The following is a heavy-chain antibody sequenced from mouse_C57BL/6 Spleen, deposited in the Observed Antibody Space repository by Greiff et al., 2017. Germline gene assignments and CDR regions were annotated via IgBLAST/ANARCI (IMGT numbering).Heavy chain of an antibody. J-gene: IGHJ2*01. CDR2: IDPSDSET. V-gene: IGHV1-52*01. CDR3: ARVKNMWYDY. CDR1: GYTFTSYW. D-gene: IGHD1-1*02. Sequence: QVQLQQPGAELVRPGSSVKLSCKASGYTFTSYWMHWVKQRPIQGLEWIGNIDPSDSETHYNQKFKDKATLTVDKSSSTAYMQLSSLTSEDSAVYYCARVKNMWYDYWGQGTTLTVSS.